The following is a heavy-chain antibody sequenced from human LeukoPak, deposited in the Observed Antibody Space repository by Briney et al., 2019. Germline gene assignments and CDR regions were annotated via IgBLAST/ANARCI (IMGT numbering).Heavy chain of an antibody. CDR2: IIPIFGTA. CDR1: GGTFSSYA. J-gene: IGHJ5*02. CDR3: ARAPSIAAPNWFDP. V-gene: IGHV1-69*13. D-gene: IGHD6-6*01. Sequence: GASVKVSCKGSGGTFSSYAISWVRQAPGQGLEWMGGIIPIFGTANYAQKFQGRVTITADESTSTAYMELSSLRSEDTAVYYCARAPSIAAPNWFDPWGQGTLVTVSS.